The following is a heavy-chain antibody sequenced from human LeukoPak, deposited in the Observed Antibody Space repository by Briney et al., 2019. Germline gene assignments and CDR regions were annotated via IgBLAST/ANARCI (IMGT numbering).Heavy chain of an antibody. J-gene: IGHJ4*02. D-gene: IGHD2-2*02. CDR2: ISSDGGNK. CDR3: ARDRPVGVPIAISYDLDS. Sequence: GGSLRLSCAASGFTFSSFAIHWVHQAPGKGLEWVAVISSDGGNKFYADSVRGRFTISRDNSKNTLNLQMNSLRPEDTAVYYCARDRPVGVPIAISYDLDSWGQGTLVSVSS. CDR1: GFTFSSFA. V-gene: IGHV3-30*01.